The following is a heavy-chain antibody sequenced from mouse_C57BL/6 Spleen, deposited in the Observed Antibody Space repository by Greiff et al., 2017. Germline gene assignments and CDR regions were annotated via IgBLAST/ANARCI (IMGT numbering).Heavy chain of an antibody. Sequence: QVQLQQSGPGLVAPSQSLSITCTVSGFSLTSYGVSWVRQPPGKGLEWLGVIWGDGSTNYHSALISRLSISKDNSKSQVFLKLNSLQTDDTATYYCAKDGQFNYYGSSYWAMDYWGQGTSVTVSS. J-gene: IGHJ4*01. CDR3: AKDGQFNYYGSSYWAMDY. CDR2: IWGDGST. D-gene: IGHD1-1*01. CDR1: GFSLTSYG. V-gene: IGHV2-3*01.